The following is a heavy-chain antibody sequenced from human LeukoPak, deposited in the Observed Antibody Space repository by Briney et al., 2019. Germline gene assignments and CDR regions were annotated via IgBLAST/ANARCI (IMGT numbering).Heavy chain of an antibody. CDR3: AKDGTYYDSTLGAFDI. Sequence: GGSLRLSCAASGFTFSSYGMHWVRQAPGKGLEWVAVIPYDGSNKYYADSVKGRFTISRDNSKNTLYLQMNSLRAEDTAVYYCAKDGTYYDSTLGAFDIWGQGTMVTVSS. J-gene: IGHJ3*02. V-gene: IGHV3-30*18. D-gene: IGHD3-22*01. CDR2: IPYDGSNK. CDR1: GFTFSSYG.